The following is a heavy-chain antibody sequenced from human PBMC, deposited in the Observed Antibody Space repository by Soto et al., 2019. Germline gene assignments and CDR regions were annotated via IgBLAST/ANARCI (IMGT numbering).Heavy chain of an antibody. Sequence: QVQLVQSGAEVKKPGSSVKVSCKASGGTFSSYAISWVRQAPGQGLEWMGGIIPIFGTANYAQKFQGRVTITADESTRTAYMELSSLRSEDTAVYYCARVLEDTIFAAWMYYFYGMDVWGQGTTVTVSS. J-gene: IGHJ6*02. V-gene: IGHV1-69*12. CDR3: ARVLEDTIFAAWMYYFYGMDV. D-gene: IGHD3-3*01. CDR1: GGTFSSYA. CDR2: IIPIFGTA.